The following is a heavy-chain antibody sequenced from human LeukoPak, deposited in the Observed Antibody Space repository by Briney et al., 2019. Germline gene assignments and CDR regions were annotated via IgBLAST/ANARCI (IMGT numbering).Heavy chain of an antibody. CDR3: ARAVYQLQFVYYYYMDV. D-gene: IGHD2-2*01. J-gene: IGHJ6*03. V-gene: IGHV4-39*01. CDR2: IYYSGST. Sequence: SETLSLSCTVSGGSISSSSYYWGWIRQPPGKGLEWIGSIYYSGSTYYNPSLKSRVTISVDTSKNQFSLKLSSVTAADTAVYYSARAVYQLQFVYYYYMDVWGKGTTVTVSS. CDR1: GGSISSSSYY.